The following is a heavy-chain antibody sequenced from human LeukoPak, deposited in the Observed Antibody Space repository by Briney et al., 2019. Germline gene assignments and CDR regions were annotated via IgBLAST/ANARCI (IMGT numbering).Heavy chain of an antibody. CDR3: ASHHCSSSSCFDY. V-gene: IGHV3-21*01. Sequence: GGSLRLSCAASGFTFSSYSMNWVRQAPGKGLEWVSSISTSSTYIYYADSVKGRFTISRDNAKNSLYLQMNSLRAEDTAVYYCASHHCSSSSCFDYWGQGTLVTVSS. J-gene: IGHJ4*02. CDR1: GFTFSSYS. CDR2: ISTSSTYI. D-gene: IGHD2-15*01.